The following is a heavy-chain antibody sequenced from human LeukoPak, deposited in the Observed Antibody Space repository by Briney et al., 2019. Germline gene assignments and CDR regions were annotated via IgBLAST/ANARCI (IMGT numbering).Heavy chain of an antibody. D-gene: IGHD1-26*01. CDR1: ENTLNKFS. J-gene: IGHJ4*02. CDR2: FDPHEGEI. Sequence: ASVKVSCKLSENTLNKFSIHWVRQVPGKGLEWTGGFDPHEGEIVYGEKVQGRVTMTEDTATDTVYLELSSLTSEDTAVYFCATGSGGSYFPGFEYWGQGTLVTVSS. V-gene: IGHV1-24*01. CDR3: ATGSGGSYFPGFEY.